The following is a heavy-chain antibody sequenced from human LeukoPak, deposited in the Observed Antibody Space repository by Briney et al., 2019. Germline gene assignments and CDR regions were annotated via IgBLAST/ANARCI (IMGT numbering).Heavy chain of an antibody. J-gene: IGHJ4*02. Sequence: SVKVSCKASGGTSNSHAISWVRQAPGQGLEWIGRIIPNLGTTNRAQNFQDRVTLTADKSTNTAYMELTSLTSDDTAVYYCATTNDGGGYQWGDFFDFWGRGTLVTVSS. CDR1: GGTSNSHA. CDR2: IIPNLGTT. V-gene: IGHV1-69*04. D-gene: IGHD3-22*01. CDR3: ATTNDGGGYQWGDFFDF.